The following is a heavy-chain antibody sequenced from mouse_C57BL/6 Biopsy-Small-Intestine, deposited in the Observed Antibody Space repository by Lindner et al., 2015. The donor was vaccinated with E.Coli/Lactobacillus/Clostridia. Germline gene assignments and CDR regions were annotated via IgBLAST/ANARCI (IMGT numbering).Heavy chain of an antibody. Sequence: SVKVSCKASGGTFSSYTFSWVRQAPGQGLEWMGGIIPIADTRNYSPKFQGRVTLSADESTSTAYIELSSLKSEDTAVYYCATDGDARVDRDMPTGYYGMDVWGQGTTVTVSS. CDR1: GGTFSSYT. V-gene: IGHV1-81*01. CDR3: ATDGDARVDRDMPTGYYGMDV. D-gene: IGHD1-1*01. CDR2: IIPIADTR. J-gene: IGHJ1*01.